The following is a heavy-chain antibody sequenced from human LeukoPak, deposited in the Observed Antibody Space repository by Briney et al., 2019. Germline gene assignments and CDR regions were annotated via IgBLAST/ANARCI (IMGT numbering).Heavy chain of an antibody. CDR2: MYNSGST. V-gene: IGHV4-59*12. Sequence: PSETLSLTCTVSGGSISGSYWSWIRQPPGKGLEWIAYMYNSGSTNYNPSLKSRVTISIDTSKNQFSLKLSSVTAADTAVYYCARGLRVTAGAFDIWGQGTMVTVSS. J-gene: IGHJ3*02. CDR1: GGSISGSY. D-gene: IGHD2-21*02. CDR3: ARGLRVTAGAFDI.